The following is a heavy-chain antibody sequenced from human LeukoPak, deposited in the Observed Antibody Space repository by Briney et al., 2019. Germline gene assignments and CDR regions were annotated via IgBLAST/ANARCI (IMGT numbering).Heavy chain of an antibody. Sequence: GGSLRLSCAASGFTFSSYWMSWVRRAPGKGLEWVANIKQDGSEKYYVDSVKGRFTISRDNAKNSLYLQMNSLRAEDTAVYYCATSYSSSSWFDPWGQGTLVTVSS. CDR1: GFTFSSYW. V-gene: IGHV3-7*01. J-gene: IGHJ5*02. CDR2: IKQDGSEK. D-gene: IGHD6-6*01. CDR3: ATSYSSSSWFDP.